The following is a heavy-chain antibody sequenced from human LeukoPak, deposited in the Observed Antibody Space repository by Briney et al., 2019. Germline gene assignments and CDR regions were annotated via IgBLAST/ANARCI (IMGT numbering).Heavy chain of an antibody. CDR2: IRSKANSYAT. D-gene: IGHD3-10*01. CDR3: TRHSGSGSLFDY. CDR1: GFTFSGSA. Sequence: SGGSLRLSCAASGFTFSGSAMHWVRQASGKGPEWVGRIRSKANSYATAYAASVKGRFTISRDDSKNTAYLQMNSLKTEDTAVYYCTRHSGSGSLFDYWGQGTLVTVSS. V-gene: IGHV3-73*01. J-gene: IGHJ4*02.